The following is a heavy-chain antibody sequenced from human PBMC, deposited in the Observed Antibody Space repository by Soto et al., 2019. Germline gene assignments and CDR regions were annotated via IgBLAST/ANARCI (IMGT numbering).Heavy chain of an antibody. D-gene: IGHD3-9*01. V-gene: IGHV1-18*01. CDR1: GYTFTSYG. Sequence: ASVKVSCKASGYTFTSYGISWVRQAPGQGLEWMGWISAYNGNTNYAQKLQGRVTMTTDTSTSTACMELRSLRSDDTAVYYCARGLRYFDWLLPKAPFDAFDIWGQGTMVTVSS. CDR2: ISAYNGNT. CDR3: ARGLRYFDWLLPKAPFDAFDI. J-gene: IGHJ3*02.